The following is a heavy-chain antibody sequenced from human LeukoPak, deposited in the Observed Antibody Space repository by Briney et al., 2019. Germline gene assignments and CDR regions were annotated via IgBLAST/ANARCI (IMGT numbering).Heavy chain of an antibody. D-gene: IGHD6-13*01. Sequence: GGSLRLSCAVSGFTFSDYYMSWIRQAPGKGLEWVSFISSGGSTISHVDSVKGRFTISRDNAENSLYLQMNSLRAEDTAVYYCARRATAGSCFDYWGQGTLVTVSS. CDR1: GFTFSDYY. V-gene: IGHV3-11*01. J-gene: IGHJ4*02. CDR3: ARRATAGSCFDY. CDR2: ISSGGSTI.